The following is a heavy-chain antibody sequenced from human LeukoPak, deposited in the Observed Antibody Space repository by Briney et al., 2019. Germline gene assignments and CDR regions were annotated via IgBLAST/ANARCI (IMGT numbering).Heavy chain of an antibody. Sequence: SETLSLTCTVSGGSISSGGYYWSWIRQHPGKGLEWIGYIYYSGSTYYNPSLKSRVTISVDTSKNQFSLKLSSVTAADTAVYYCARARPQGDFWSGYHQGWFDPWGQGTPVTVSS. J-gene: IGHJ5*02. V-gene: IGHV4-31*03. CDR3: ARARPQGDFWSGYHQGWFDP. CDR2: IYYSGST. CDR1: GGSISSGGYY. D-gene: IGHD3-3*01.